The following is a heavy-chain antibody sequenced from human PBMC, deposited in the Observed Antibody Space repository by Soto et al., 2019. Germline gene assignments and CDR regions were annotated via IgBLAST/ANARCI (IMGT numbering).Heavy chain of an antibody. V-gene: IGHV5-51*01. CDR3: ARLGLPLYYYYGMDV. Sequence: PGVSKQISCKGSGYSFTSYWIGWVRQMPGKGLEWMGIIYPGDSDTRYSPSFQGQVTISADKSISTAYPQWSSLKASDTAMYYCARLGLPLYYYYGMDVWGQATTVTVSS. CDR2: IYPGDSDT. CDR1: GYSFTSYW. J-gene: IGHJ6*02. D-gene: IGHD5-18*01.